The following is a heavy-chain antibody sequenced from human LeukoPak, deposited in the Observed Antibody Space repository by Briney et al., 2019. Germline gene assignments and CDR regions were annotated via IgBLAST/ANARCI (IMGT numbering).Heavy chain of an antibody. V-gene: IGHV3-7*03. D-gene: IGHD2-15*01. CDR3: AREFHCSGGTCYIDYYYYAMDV. CDR2: KKQGGSER. CDR1: GFTFSSYW. J-gene: IGHJ6*04. Sequence: GGSLRLSCGASGFTFSSYWMSWVRQAPGKGGEWVANKKQGGSERHYVDSVKGRFTISRDNAQNSVYLQMNSLRVEDTAVYYCAREFHCSGGTCYIDYYYYAMDVWGKGTTVTVSS.